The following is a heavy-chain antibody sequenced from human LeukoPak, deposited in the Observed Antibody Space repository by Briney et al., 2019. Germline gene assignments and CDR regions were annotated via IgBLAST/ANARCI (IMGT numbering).Heavy chain of an antibody. CDR1: GDTFTNYD. Sequence: ASVKVSCNASGDTFTNYDLNWVRQAPGQGLEWMGWMNPHSGNTGYAQTLQGRVTLTRNISISTAYMELSSLRSEDTAVYYCARDYDGNSGWFDPWGQGTLVTVSS. D-gene: IGHD4-23*01. CDR3: ARDYDGNSGWFDP. J-gene: IGHJ5*02. CDR2: MNPHSGNT. V-gene: IGHV1-8*03.